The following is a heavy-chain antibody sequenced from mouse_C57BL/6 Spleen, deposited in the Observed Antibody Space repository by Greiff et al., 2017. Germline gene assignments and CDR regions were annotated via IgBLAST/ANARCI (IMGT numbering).Heavy chain of an antibody. D-gene: IGHD2-10*02. V-gene: IGHV1-52*01. J-gene: IGHJ4*01. CDR1: GYTFTSYW. CDR3: ARGGYGNYVGAMDY. CDR2: IDPSDSET. Sequence: QVQLQQPGAELVRPGSSVKLSCKASGYTFTSYWMHWVKQRPIQGLEWIGNIDPSDSETHYNQKFKDKATLTVDKSSSTAYMQLSSLTSEDSAVYYCARGGYGNYVGAMDYWGQGTSVTVSS.